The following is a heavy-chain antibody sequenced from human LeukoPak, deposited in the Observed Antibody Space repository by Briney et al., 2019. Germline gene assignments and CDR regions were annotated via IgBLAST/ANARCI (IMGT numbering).Heavy chain of an antibody. V-gene: IGHV4-34*01. CDR1: GGSFSGHY. Sequence: SETLSLTCAVYGGSFSGHYWGWIRQPPGKGLEWIGEINHSGSTNYNPSLKSRVTISVDTSKNQFSLKLSSVTAADTAVYYCARVHTPPSDYWGQGTLVTVSS. D-gene: IGHD2-2*02. CDR2: INHSGST. CDR3: ARVHTPPSDY. J-gene: IGHJ4*02.